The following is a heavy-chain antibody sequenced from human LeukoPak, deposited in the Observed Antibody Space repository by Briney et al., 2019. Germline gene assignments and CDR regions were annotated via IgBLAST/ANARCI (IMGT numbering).Heavy chain of an antibody. Sequence: GGSLRLSCAASGFTVSSNYMSWVRQAPGKGLEWVSVIYSGGSTYYADSVKGRFTISRDNSKNTLYLRMNSLRAEDTAVYYCASSCTNGVCYGFDYWGQGTLVTVSS. CDR3: ASSCTNGVCYGFDY. D-gene: IGHD2-8*01. CDR2: IYSGGST. CDR1: GFTVSSNY. J-gene: IGHJ4*02. V-gene: IGHV3-53*01.